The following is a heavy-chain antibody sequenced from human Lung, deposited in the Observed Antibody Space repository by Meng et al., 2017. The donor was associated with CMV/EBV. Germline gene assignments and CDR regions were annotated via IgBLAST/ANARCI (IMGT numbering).Heavy chain of an antibody. CDR3: ARGRTPAYYDSSGYYYD. CDR1: GDSISSHY. J-gene: IGHJ4*02. CDR2: IHYSGSS. Sequence: SETLSLTCTVSGDSISSHYWSWIRLPPGKGLEWIGYIHYSGSSSYNPSLKSRVTMSLDTSKNEFSLKLRSVTAADTAVYYCARGRTPAYYDSSGYYYDWGQGTLVTFSS. V-gene: IGHV4-59*11. D-gene: IGHD3-22*01.